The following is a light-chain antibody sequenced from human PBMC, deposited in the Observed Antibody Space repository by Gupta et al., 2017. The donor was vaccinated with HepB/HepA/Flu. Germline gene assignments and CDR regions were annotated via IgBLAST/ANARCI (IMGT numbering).Light chain of an antibody. CDR2: EVD. V-gene: IGLV2-18*02. Sequence: QSALTPPPSVSGSPRQSLTISCTGTSSDMGSYTRVSWYQQSPGTAPKLISYEVDNRPAGVPDRFSGSKSGNTASLTIAGLQTEDEADYYCSSYTTSNTYVFGIGTKVTVL. J-gene: IGLJ1*01. CDR1: SSDMGSYTR. CDR3: SSYTTSNTYV.